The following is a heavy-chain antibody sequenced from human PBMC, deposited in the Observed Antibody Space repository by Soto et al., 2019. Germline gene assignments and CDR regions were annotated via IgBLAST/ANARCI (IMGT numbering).Heavy chain of an antibody. Sequence: QVQLVQSGAEVKKPGASVKVSCKAFGYTFSCCGISWVRQAPGQGLEWMGGIIPIFDTPKYAQKFEGRVTITADKSTSTAYMELSSLTSEDTAVYYCARVVTPHYFYISGYSESWGQGTLVTVSS. J-gene: IGHJ5*02. D-gene: IGHD3-22*01. V-gene: IGHV1-69*06. CDR2: IIPIFDTP. CDR3: ARVVTPHYFYISGYSES. CDR1: GYTFSCCG.